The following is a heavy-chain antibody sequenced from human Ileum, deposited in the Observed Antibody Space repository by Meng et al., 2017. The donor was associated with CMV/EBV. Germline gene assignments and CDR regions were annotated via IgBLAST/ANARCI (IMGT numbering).Heavy chain of an antibody. CDR2: LPYDGTDK. Sequence: VQLVGSGVALVQLGGYLILYCEASGFLYNYDGVHWVRQAPDQGLKWVAFLPYDGTDKSSADSVKGQFIITRDNYKNTVYLQMNSLRPEETAIYYCAREGGRIVVSNFDNWGQGTLVTVSS. V-gene: IGHV3-30*19. CDR1: GFLYNYDG. CDR3: AREGGRIVVSNFDN. D-gene: IGHD3-22*01. J-gene: IGHJ4*02.